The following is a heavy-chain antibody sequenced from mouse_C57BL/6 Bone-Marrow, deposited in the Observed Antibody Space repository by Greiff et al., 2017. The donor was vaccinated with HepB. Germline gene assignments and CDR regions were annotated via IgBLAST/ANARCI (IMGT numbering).Heavy chain of an antibody. J-gene: IGHJ1*03. V-gene: IGHV1-81*01. CDR3: ARPIYYYGSSWYFDV. D-gene: IGHD1-1*01. CDR2: IYPRSGNT. CDR1: GYTFTSYG. Sequence: VKLVESGAELARPGASVKLSCKASGYTFTSYGISWVKQRTGQGLEWIGEIYPRSGNTYYNEKFKGKATLTADKSSSTAYMELRSLTSEDSAVYFCARPIYYYGSSWYFDVWGTGTTVTVSS.